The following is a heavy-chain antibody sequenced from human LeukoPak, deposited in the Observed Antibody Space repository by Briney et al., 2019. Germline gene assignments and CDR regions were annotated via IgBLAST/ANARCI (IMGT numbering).Heavy chain of an antibody. D-gene: IGHD3-22*01. V-gene: IGHV1-2*02. Sequence: ASVKVSCKASGYIYIGYYTHWVRQAPGQGLEWMGWINPHIGGTNFAQKFQGRVTMTKDTSNSITYMELNRLTSDDTAVYYCARGGGSRYDSSGYFEFDYWGQGTLVTVSS. CDR2: INPHIGGT. CDR1: GYIYIGYY. J-gene: IGHJ4*02. CDR3: ARGGGSRYDSSGYFEFDY.